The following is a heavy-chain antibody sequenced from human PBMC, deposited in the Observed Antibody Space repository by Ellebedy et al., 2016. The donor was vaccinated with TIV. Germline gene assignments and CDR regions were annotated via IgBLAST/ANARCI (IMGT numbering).Heavy chain of an antibody. CDR3: AKPMGPGGRFDAFDI. CDR2: ITGIGTST. CDR1: GFTFSNYA. V-gene: IGHV3-23*01. J-gene: IGHJ3*02. Sequence: GESLKISCAAFGFTFSNYAMSWVRQAPGKGLEWVSAITGIGTSTYYADSVKGRFTISRDNSKNTLSLQMNSLRADDTAIYYCAKPMGPGGRFDAFDIWGQGTLVTVSS. D-gene: IGHD3-16*01.